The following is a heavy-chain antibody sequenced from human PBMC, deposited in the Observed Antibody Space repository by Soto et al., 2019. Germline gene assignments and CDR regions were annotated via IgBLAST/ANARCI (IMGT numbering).Heavy chain of an antibody. V-gene: IGHV4-34*02. Sequence: QVQLQQWGARLLPPSETLSLTCDVYGGSFSGYYWSWIRQPPGKGLEWIGEINHGGSTNYNPSLKTRVTISMDTSKKQLSLKLSSVTAADTAVYYCARMQITFGEIIAPQYFDYWGQGALVTVSS. CDR3: ARMQITFGEIIAPQYFDY. CDR2: INHGGST. J-gene: IGHJ4*02. CDR1: GGSFSGYY. D-gene: IGHD3-16*01.